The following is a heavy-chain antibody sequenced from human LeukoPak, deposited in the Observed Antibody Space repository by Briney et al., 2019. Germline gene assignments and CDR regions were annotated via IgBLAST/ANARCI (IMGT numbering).Heavy chain of an antibody. V-gene: IGHV4-61*10. CDR1: GGSISSGSYY. CDR2: INHSGST. CDR3: ARRWAPRWLVRGYFDY. D-gene: IGHD6-19*01. Sequence: SSETLSLTCTVSGGSISSGSYYWSWIRQPAGKGLEWIGEINHSGSTNYNPSLKSRVTISVDTSKNQFSLKLSSVTAADTAVYYCARRWAPRWLVRGYFDYWGQGTLVTVSS. J-gene: IGHJ4*02.